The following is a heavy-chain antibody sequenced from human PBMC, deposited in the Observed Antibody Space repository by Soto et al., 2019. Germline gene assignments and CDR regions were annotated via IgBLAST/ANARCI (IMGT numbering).Heavy chain of an antibody. Sequence: SETLSLTCRVSGVSMSEYFWSWVRQSPGKGLEWIGYIYYLGSTGYNPSLKSRVTISVDTSKRQFSLRLTSVTAADTAVYYCARDGYDGSGSPYPAYWGPGTQVTVSS. CDR2: IYYLGST. CDR1: GVSMSEYF. CDR3: ARDGYDGSGSPYPAY. D-gene: IGHD3-10*01. J-gene: IGHJ4*02. V-gene: IGHV4-59*01.